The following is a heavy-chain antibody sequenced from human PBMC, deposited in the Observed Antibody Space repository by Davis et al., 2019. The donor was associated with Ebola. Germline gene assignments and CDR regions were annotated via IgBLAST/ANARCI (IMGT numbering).Heavy chain of an antibody. CDR3: ARRAWFDP. J-gene: IGHJ5*02. CDR2: ISSDSDYI. Sequence: GGSLRLSCAASEFDVSSNYISWVRQAPGKGLEWVSSISSDSDYIYYADSAKGRFTISRDNAKNSLYLQMNSLRAEDTAVYYCARRAWFDPWGQGTLVTVSS. CDR1: EFDVSSNY. V-gene: IGHV3-21*04.